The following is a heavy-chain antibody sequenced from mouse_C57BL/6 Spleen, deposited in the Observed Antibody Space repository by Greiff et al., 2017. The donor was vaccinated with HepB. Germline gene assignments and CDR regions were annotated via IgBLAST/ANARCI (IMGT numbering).Heavy chain of an antibody. CDR1: GYSITSGYD. CDR2: ISYSGST. J-gene: IGHJ3*01. Sequence: EVQGVESGPGMVKPSPSLSLTCTVTGYSITSGYDWHWIRHFPGNKLECMGYISYSGSTNYNPSLKSRISITHDTSKNHFFLKLNSVTTEDTATYYCARGDEGFAYWGQGTLVTVSA. V-gene: IGHV3-1*01. CDR3: ARGDEGFAY.